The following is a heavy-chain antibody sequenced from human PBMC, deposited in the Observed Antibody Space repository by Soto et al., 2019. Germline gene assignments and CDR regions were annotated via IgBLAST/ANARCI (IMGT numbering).Heavy chain of an antibody. CDR3: ARLISGYYPDY. J-gene: IGHJ4*02. D-gene: IGHD3-22*01. V-gene: IGHV4-59*08. CDR1: GGSISSYY. Sequence: QVQLQESGPGLVKPSETLSLTCTVSGGSISSYYWSWIRQPPGKGLEWIGYIYYSGSTNYNPSLKSRVTISVDTSKNQFSLKLSSVTAADTAVYYCARLISGYYPDYWGQGTLVTVSS. CDR2: IYYSGST.